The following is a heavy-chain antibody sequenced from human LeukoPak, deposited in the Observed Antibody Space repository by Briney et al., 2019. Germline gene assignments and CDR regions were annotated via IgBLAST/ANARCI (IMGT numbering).Heavy chain of an antibody. CDR3: AREPYISIAAAGGYNWSDP. D-gene: IGHD6-13*01. V-gene: IGHV3-30-3*01. CDR1: GFTFSSYA. J-gene: IGHJ5*02. Sequence: GRSLRLSCAASGFTFSSYAMHWVRQAPGKGLEWVAVISYDGSNKYYADSVKGRFTISRDNSQNTLYLQMNSLRAEDTAVYYCAREPYISIAAAGGYNWSDPWGQGTLVTVSS. CDR2: ISYDGSNK.